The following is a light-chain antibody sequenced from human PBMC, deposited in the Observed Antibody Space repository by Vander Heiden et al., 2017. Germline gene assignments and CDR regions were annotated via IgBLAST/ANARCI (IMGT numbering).Light chain of an antibody. CDR1: SSNIGAGYD. CDR3: QSYDSSLSGSV. Sequence: QSVLTQPPSVSGAPGQRVTISCTGSSSNIGAGYDVHWYQPLTGPAPKLLIYGNSNRPSGVPDRFSGSKSGTSASLAITGLQAEDEADYYCQSYDSSLSGSVFGGRTKLTVL. J-gene: IGLJ3*02. V-gene: IGLV1-40*01. CDR2: GNS.